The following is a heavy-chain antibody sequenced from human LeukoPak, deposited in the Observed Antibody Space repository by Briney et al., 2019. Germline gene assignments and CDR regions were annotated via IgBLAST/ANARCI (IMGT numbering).Heavy chain of an antibody. CDR3: ARHYGP. D-gene: IGHD3-16*01. CDR2: IYHSGST. Sequence: PSETLSLTCAVYGGSFSDYYWSWIRQPPGEGLEWIGSIYHSGSTYYNPSLKSRVTISVDTSRNQFSLNLSSVTAADTAVYYCARHYGPWGQGTLVAVSS. J-gene: IGHJ5*02. CDR1: GGSFSDYY. V-gene: IGHV4-34*01.